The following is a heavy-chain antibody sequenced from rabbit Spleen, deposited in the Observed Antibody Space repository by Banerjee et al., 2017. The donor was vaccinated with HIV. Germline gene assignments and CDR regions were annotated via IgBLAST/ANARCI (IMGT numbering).Heavy chain of an antibody. V-gene: IGHV1S47*01. J-gene: IGHJ4*01. CDR2: IDPVFGNT. CDR1: GFDFSSYG. Sequence: EESGGGLVQPGGSLKLSCKASGFDFSSYGVSWVRQAPGKGPEWIAYIDPVFGNTYYASWVNGRFTISRHNAQNTLYLQLNSLTAADTATYFCVRDKASISGDYGPWYFALWGQGTLVTVS. CDR3: VRDKASISGDYGPWYFAL. D-gene: IGHD1-1*01.